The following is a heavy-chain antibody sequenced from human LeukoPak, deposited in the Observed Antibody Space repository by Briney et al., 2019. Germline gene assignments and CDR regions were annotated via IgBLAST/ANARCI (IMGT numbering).Heavy chain of an antibody. CDR2: ISGSAINT. Sequence: PGGSLRLSCAASGFTFSSYAMSWVRQAPGKGLEWVSGISGSAINTYYADSVKDRFTISRDNSQNTLYLQMSSLRAEDSAVYYCAKADGSGTYYTRPSDYWGQGTLVTVSS. V-gene: IGHV3-23*01. CDR1: GFTFSSYA. D-gene: IGHD3-10*01. CDR3: AKADGSGTYYTRPSDY. J-gene: IGHJ4*02.